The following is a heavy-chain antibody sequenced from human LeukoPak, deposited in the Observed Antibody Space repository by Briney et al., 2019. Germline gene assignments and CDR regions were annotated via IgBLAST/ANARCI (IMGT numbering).Heavy chain of an antibody. CDR2: ISSSSSTI. D-gene: IGHD3-10*01. V-gene: IGHV3-48*01. Sequence: PGGSLRLSCAASGFTFSSYSMNWVRQAPGKGLEWVSYISSSSSTIYYADSVKGRFTISRDNAKNSLYLQMNSLRAEDTAVYYCANYGSPSVHISGNDYWGQGTLVTVSS. CDR3: ANYGSPSVHISGNDY. CDR1: GFTFSSYS. J-gene: IGHJ4*02.